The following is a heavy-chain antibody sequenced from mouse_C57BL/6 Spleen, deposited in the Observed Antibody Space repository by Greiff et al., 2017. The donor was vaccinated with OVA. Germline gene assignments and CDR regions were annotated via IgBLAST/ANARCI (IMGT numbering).Heavy chain of an antibody. CDR2: ISGGGGNT. CDR1: GFTFSSYT. V-gene: IGHV5-9*01. CDR3: AIPYMVTTEGYYIDY. Sequence: EVQLVESGGGLVKPGGSLKLSCAASGFTFSSYTMSWVRQTPEKRLEWVATISGGGGNTYYPDSVKGRFTISRDNAKNTLYLQMSSLRSDDTALYYCAIPYMVTTEGYYIDYWGQGTTLTVSS. D-gene: IGHD2-2*01. J-gene: IGHJ2*01.